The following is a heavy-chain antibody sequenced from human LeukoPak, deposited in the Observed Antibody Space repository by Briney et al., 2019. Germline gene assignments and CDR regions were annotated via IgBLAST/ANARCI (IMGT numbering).Heavy chain of an antibody. CDR3: AGAADFWSGYSDY. Sequence: SETLSLTCTVSGGSISIYYWSWIRQPPGKGLEWIGYIYYSGGTNYNPSLKSRVTISVDTSKNQFSLKLSSVTAADTAVYYCAGAADFWSGYSDYWGQGTLVTVSS. CDR2: IYYSGGT. J-gene: IGHJ4*02. CDR1: GGSISIYY. V-gene: IGHV4-59*08. D-gene: IGHD3-3*01.